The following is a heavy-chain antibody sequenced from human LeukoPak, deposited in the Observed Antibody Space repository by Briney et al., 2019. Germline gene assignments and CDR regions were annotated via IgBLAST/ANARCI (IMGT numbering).Heavy chain of an antibody. J-gene: IGHJ6*03. V-gene: IGHV3-21*04. CDR1: GFTLSSHS. D-gene: IGHD2-8*01. CDR3: GYCTNGVCQRPYYYYYYMDV. CDR2: ISSSSSYI. Sequence: GGSLRLSCVVSGFTLSSHSMNWVRQAPGKGLEWVSSISSSSSYIYYTDSVKGRFTISRDNAKNSLYLQMNSLRVEDTALYYCGYCTNGVCQRPYYYYYYMDVWGKGTTVTVSS.